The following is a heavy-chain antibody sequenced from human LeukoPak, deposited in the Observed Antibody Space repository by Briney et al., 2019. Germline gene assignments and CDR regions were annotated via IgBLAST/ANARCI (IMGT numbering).Heavy chain of an antibody. V-gene: IGHV3-30*02. J-gene: IGHJ4*02. CDR1: GFTFSSYG. CDR2: IRYDGSNK. D-gene: IGHD3-10*01. CDR3: AKPHGSGSYPPLD. Sequence: GGSLRLSCAASGFTFSSYGMHWVRQAPGKGLEWVAFIRYDGSNKYYADSVKGRFTISRDNSKNTLYLQMNSLRAEDTAVYYCAKPHGSGSYPPLDWGRGTLVTVSS.